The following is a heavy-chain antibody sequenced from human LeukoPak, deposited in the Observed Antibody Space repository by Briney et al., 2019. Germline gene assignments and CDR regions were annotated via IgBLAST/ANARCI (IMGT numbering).Heavy chain of an antibody. D-gene: IGHD1-26*01. CDR2: IKQDGSEK. CDR1: GFTFSSYW. J-gene: IGHJ4*02. CDR3: ARERTSLEEWELSLYYFDY. V-gene: IGHV3-7*01. Sequence: HPGGSLRLSCAASGFTFSSYWMHWVRQAPGKGLEWVANIKQDGSEKYYVDSVKGRFTISRDNAKNSLYLQMNSLRAEDTAVYYCARERTSLEEWELSLYYFDYWGQGTLVTVSS.